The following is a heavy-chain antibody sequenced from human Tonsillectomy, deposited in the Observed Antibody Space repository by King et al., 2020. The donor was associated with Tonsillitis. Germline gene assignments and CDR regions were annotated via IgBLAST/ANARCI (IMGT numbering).Heavy chain of an antibody. J-gene: IGHJ4*02. Sequence: VQLVQSGAEVKKPGASVKVSCKASGYTFTGYYMHWVRQAPGQGLEWMGWINPNSGGTNYAQKFQGRVTMTRDTSISTAYMELSRLRSDDTAVYYCARYLPGGTMVRGAGFDYWGQGTLVTVSS. CDR1: GYTFTGYY. V-gene: IGHV1-2*02. CDR3: ARYLPGGTMVRGAGFDY. D-gene: IGHD3-10*01. CDR2: INPNSGGT.